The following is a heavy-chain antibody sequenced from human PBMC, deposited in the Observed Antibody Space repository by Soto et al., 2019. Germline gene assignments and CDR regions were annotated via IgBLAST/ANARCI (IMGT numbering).Heavy chain of an antibody. CDR2: INPSNGST. CDR1: GYTFTSYY. J-gene: IGHJ6*02. D-gene: IGHD6-19*01. V-gene: IGHV1-46*01. Sequence: ASVKVSCKASGYTFTSYYMHWVRQAPGQGLEWMGIINPSNGSTSYAQKLQGRVTMTTDTSTSTAYMELRSLRSDDTAVYYCARASLMNSPEYSSGWGNYYYGMDVWGQGTTVTVSS. CDR3: ARASLMNSPEYSSGWGNYYYGMDV.